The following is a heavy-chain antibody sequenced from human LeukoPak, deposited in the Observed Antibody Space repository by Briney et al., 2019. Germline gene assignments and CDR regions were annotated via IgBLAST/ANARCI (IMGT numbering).Heavy chain of an antibody. CDR1: GDSISSNSHY. V-gene: IGHV4-39*01. Sequence: SETLSLPCTVSGDSISSNSHYWAWIRQPQGKGLEWIGSIYCTGVTFYSPSLKSRVTISVETSKNQFSLKVISVTAEDTAVYYCAREEASAGDYWGQGTLVTVSS. D-gene: IGHD6-13*01. CDR2: IYCTGVT. J-gene: IGHJ4*02. CDR3: AREEASAGDY.